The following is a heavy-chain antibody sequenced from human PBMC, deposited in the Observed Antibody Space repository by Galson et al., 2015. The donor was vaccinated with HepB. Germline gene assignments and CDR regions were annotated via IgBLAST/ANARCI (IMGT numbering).Heavy chain of an antibody. CDR1: GGSISSDY. CDR2: VQNSGSF. CDR3: ARGKKYRKYAEVWSWGPKDHHSYYMDV. J-gene: IGHJ6*03. D-gene: IGHD6-6*01. V-gene: IGHV4-4*08. Sequence: SETLSLTCTVSGGSISSDYWIWIRQPPGKGLEWIGYVQNSGSFSYNPSLKSRVFIEVDTSRNQVSLMLRSVTAADTAIYYCARGKKYRKYAEVWSWGPKDHHSYYMDVWGTGTSVTVSS.